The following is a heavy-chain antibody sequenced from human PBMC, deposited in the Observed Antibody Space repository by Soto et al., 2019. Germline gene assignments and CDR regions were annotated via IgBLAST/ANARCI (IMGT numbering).Heavy chain of an antibody. J-gene: IGHJ4*02. V-gene: IGHV2-70*13. Sequence: SGPTLVNPTQTLTLTCTFSGFSLRSSGMCVSWIRQPPGKALEWLALIDWEDDKFYSTSLKTRLTISRDTSKNQVVLTMTNMDPVDTGTYFCAGGGKCSLVGLDYWGQGTLVTVSS. D-gene: IGHD1-26*01. CDR2: IDWEDDK. CDR1: GFSLRSSGMC. CDR3: AGGGKCSLVGLDY.